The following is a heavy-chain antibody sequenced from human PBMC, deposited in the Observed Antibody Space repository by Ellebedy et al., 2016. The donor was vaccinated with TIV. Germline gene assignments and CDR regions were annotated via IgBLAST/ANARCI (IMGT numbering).Heavy chain of an antibody. CDR2: IYQDGGVQ. CDR1: GFSFRSYW. J-gene: IGHJ5*02. V-gene: IGHV3-7*01. D-gene: IGHD4-17*01. CDR3: ARRGSYGDYAVQINSWFDT. Sequence: GESLKISCAASGFSFRSYWMSWVRQAPGKGLAWVANIYQDGGVQSSVDSVKGRFTISRDNADNSLFLQMNSLRAEDTAVYYCARRGSYGDYAVQINSWFDTWGRGTLVAVSS.